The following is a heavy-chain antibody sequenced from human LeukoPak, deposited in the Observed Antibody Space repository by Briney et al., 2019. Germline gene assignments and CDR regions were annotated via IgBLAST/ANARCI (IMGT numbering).Heavy chain of an antibody. V-gene: IGHV1-2*02. J-gene: IGHJ6*03. CDR3: ARDSYYDILIGYYKPYYYYYMDV. CDR1: GYTFTGYY. D-gene: IGHD3-9*01. Sequence: GASVKVSCKASGYTFTGYYMHWVRQAPGQGLEWMGWINPNSGGTNYAQKFQGRVTMTRDTSISTAYMELSRLRSDDTAVYYCARDSYYDILIGYYKPYYYYYMDVWGKGTTVTISS. CDR2: INPNSGGT.